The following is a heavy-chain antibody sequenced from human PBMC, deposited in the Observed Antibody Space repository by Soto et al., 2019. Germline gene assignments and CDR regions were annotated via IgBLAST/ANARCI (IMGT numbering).Heavy chain of an antibody. V-gene: IGHV1-69*06. D-gene: IGHD6-13*01. CDR2: IIPLFGTA. CDR1: GGSFSNYV. Sequence: QVQLVQSGAEVKKPGSSVKVSCKSSGGSFSNYVVTWVRQAPGQVLEWMGGIIPLFGTANYAQEFQGRVTITADKSTSTVYVEVSSLRSEDTAVYYCARSFLASASRSYYYCGLDLWGQGTTVTVSS. CDR3: ARSFLASASRSYYYCGLDL. J-gene: IGHJ6*02.